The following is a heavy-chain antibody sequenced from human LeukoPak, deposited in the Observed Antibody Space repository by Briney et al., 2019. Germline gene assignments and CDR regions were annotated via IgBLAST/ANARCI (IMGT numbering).Heavy chain of an antibody. CDR2: IKSKTDGGTT. Sequence: GGSLRLSCAASGLTLSNAWMSWVRQAPGKGLEWVGRIKSKTDGGTTDYAAPVKGRFTISRDDSKNTLYLQMNSLKTEDTAVYYCTTDKVSGWNLGYWSQGTLVTVSS. CDR3: TTDKVSGWNLGY. CDR1: GLTLSNAW. V-gene: IGHV3-15*01. D-gene: IGHD6-19*01. J-gene: IGHJ4*02.